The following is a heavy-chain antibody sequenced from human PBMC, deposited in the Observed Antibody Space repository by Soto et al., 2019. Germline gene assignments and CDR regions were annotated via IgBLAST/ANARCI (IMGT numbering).Heavy chain of an antibody. CDR3: ARGGHGDY. CDR1: GYTFTTYG. CDR2: ISAHKGNT. D-gene: IGHD3-16*01. J-gene: IGHJ4*02. V-gene: IGHV1-18*01. Sequence: QVHLVQSGAEVKKPGASVKVSCKGSGYTFTTYGITWVRQAPGQGLEWMGWISAHKGNTNYAQKLQGRVTVTRDTSTSTAYMELRSLRSDDTAVDYCARGGHGDYWGQGALVTVSS.